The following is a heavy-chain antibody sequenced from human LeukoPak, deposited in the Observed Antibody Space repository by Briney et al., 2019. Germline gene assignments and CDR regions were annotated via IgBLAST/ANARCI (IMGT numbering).Heavy chain of an antibody. J-gene: IGHJ4*02. CDR2: ISGSGGST. CDR1: GFTFSSYA. V-gene: IGHV3-23*01. CDR3: AKADIVVVPAANFDY. D-gene: IGHD2-2*01. Sequence: PGGSLRLSCAASGFTFSSYAMSWVRQAPGKGLARVSAISGSGGSTYYADSVKGRLTISRDNSKNTLYLQMNSLRAEDTAVYYCAKADIVVVPAANFDYWGQGTLVTVSS.